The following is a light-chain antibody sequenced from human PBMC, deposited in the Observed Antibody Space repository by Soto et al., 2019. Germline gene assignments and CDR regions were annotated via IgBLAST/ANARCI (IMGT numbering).Light chain of an antibody. CDR1: QSVSSSY. CDR2: AAS. J-gene: IGKJ2*01. Sequence: EIVLTQSPCSLSLSPGERATLSCRASQSVSSSYLAWYQQQPGQAPRLLIYAASSRATGIPYRFSGSGSGTDFTLTISRLQPEDFAMYYCQQYGSSPYTFGQGTKVEIK. V-gene: IGKV3-20*01. CDR3: QQYGSSPYT.